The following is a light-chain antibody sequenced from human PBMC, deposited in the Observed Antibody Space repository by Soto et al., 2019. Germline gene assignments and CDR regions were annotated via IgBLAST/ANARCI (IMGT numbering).Light chain of an antibody. CDR2: GAS. Sequence: EIVLTQSPGTLSLSPGERATLSCRASQSVSSSYLAWCQQKPGQAPRLLIYGASSRATGIPDRFSGSGSGTDFTLTISRLEPEDFAVYYCQQYGSSFFGGGTKVEIK. J-gene: IGKJ4*01. CDR1: QSVSSSY. CDR3: QQYGSSF. V-gene: IGKV3-20*01.